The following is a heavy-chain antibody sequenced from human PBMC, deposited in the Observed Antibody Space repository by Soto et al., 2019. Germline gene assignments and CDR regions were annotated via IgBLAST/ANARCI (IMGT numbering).Heavy chain of an antibody. J-gene: IGHJ4*02. CDR3: ARDAYGEYASNALGY. V-gene: IGHV3-48*01. D-gene: IGHD4-17*01. CDR2: ISSSISTI. Sequence: GGSLRLSCAASGFTFSSYSMNWVRQAPGKALEWVSYISSSISTIYYADSVKGRFTVSRDNAKNSLYLQMNSLRAEDTAVYYCARDAYGEYASNALGYWGPGTLVTVSS. CDR1: GFTFSSYS.